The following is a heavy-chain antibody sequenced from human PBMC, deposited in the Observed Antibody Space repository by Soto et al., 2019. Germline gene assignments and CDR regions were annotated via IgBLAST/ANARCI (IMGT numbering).Heavy chain of an antibody. CDR3: AGAVAAPTGIGY. CDR2: INSDGSSA. D-gene: IGHD6-19*01. Sequence: EVQLVESGGGLVQPGGSLRLSCAASGFIFSSYWMHRVSEAPGKGVVWVSRINSDGSSAIYADSVKGRFTISTDNAKNTLELKMKSLSAADTAVHYCAGAVAAPTGIGYCGQGTRVTLSS. CDR1: GFIFSSYW. J-gene: IGHJ4*02. V-gene: IGHV3-74*01.